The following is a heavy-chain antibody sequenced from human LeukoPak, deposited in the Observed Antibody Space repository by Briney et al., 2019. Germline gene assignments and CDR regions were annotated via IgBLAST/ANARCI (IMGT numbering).Heavy chain of an antibody. J-gene: IGHJ4*02. CDR2: INHSGST. D-gene: IGHD2-21*01. CDR3: ARHIVAGYTYVTDY. CDR1: GGSFSGYY. V-gene: IGHV4-34*01. Sequence: KTSETLSLTCAVYGGSFSGYYWSWIRQPPGKGLEWIGEINHSGSTNYNPSLKSRVTISVDTSKNQFSLKLNSVTAADTAVYYCARHIVAGYTYVTDYWGQGILVTVSS.